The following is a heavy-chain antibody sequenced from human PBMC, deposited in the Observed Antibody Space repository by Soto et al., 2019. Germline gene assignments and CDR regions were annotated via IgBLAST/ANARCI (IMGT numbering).Heavy chain of an antibody. CDR2: INPSGGST. CDR1: GYTFTSYY. CDR3: AREHGGYSYGFAFDI. J-gene: IGHJ3*02. V-gene: IGHV1-46*01. Sequence: ASVKVSCKASGYTFTSYYMHCVRQAPGQGLEWMGIINPSGGSTSYAQKFQGRVTMTRDTSTSTVYMELSSLRSEDTAVYYCAREHGGYSYGFAFDIWGQGTMVTV. D-gene: IGHD5-18*01.